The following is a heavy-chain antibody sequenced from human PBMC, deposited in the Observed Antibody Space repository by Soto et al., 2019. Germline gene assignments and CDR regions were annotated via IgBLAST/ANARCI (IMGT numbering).Heavy chain of an antibody. CDR3: ARVGVEGYFLQINWSSP. CDR2: IKQDGSEK. J-gene: IGHJ5*02. D-gene: IGHD2-21*01. Sequence: PGGSLRLSCAASGFTFSSYWMSWVRQAPGKGLEWVANIKQDGSEKYYVDSVKGRFTISRDNAKNSLYLQMNSLRAEDTAVYYCARVGVEGYFLQINWSSPWARGSPVTASA. CDR1: GFTFSSYW. V-gene: IGHV3-7*01.